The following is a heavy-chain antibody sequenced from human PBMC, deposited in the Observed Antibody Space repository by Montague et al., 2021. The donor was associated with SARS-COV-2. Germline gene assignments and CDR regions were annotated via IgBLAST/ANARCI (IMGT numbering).Heavy chain of an antibody. V-gene: IGHV4-59*11. Sequence: SETLSLTCTVSGASINGHHWSWIRQPPGKGLEWIGYMKSSGSTNYKPSLKSRVTISVDTSKKQVSLKLSSVTAADTAVYYCARGYQLRFLEWSSRQSTFDYWGQGTLVTVSS. D-gene: IGHD3-3*01. J-gene: IGHJ4*02. CDR1: GASINGHH. CDR3: ARGYQLRFLEWSSRQSTFDY. CDR2: MKSSGST.